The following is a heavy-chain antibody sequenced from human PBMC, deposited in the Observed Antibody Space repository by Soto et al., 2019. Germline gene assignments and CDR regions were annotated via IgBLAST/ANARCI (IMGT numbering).Heavy chain of an antibody. J-gene: IGHJ1*01. V-gene: IGHV6-1*01. Sequence: PSQTLSLTCAISGDSVSSNSAAWNWIRQSPSRGLEWLGRTYYRSKWYNDYAVSVKSRITINPDTSKKQFSLQLISVTPEDLAVYYCVMFNYSDSSDPDTWCQGNLVTVSS. D-gene: IGHD3-22*01. CDR3: VMFNYSDSSDPDT. CDR1: GDSVSSNSAA. CDR2: TYYRSKWYN.